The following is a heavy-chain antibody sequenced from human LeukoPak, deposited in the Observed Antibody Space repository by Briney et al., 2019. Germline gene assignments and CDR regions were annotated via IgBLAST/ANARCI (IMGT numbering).Heavy chain of an antibody. J-gene: IGHJ4*02. CDR1: GFSLSTSGVG. Sequence: SGPTLVNPTQTLTLTCTFSGFSLSTSGVGVDWIRQPPGKALEWLALIYWNDDKRYSPSLKSRLTITKDTSKNQVVLTMTNMDPVDTATYYCAHSHYDYVWGSYRYLDYWGQGTLVTVSS. CDR2: IYWNDDK. V-gene: IGHV2-5*01. D-gene: IGHD3-16*02. CDR3: AHSHYDYVWGSYRYLDY.